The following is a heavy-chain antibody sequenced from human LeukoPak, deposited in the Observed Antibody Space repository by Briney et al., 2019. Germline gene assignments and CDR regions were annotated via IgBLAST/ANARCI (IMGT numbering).Heavy chain of an antibody. V-gene: IGHV3-7*01. D-gene: IGHD2-2*01. CDR2: IKQDGSEK. Sequence: GGSLRLSCAASGFAFSSYWMSWVRQAPGKGLEWVASIKQDGSEKYYVDSVKGRFTISRDNAKNSLYLQMNSLRAEDTAVYYCARENIVVVPAKDAFDIWGQGTMVTVSS. CDR3: ARENIVVVPAKDAFDI. J-gene: IGHJ3*02. CDR1: GFAFSSYW.